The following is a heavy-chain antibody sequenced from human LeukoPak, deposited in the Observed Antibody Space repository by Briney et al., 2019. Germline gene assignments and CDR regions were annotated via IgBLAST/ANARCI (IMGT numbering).Heavy chain of an antibody. CDR1: GGSISSGGYS. J-gene: IGHJ4*02. V-gene: IGHV4-39*07. Sequence: SETLSPTCAVSGGSISSGGYSWSWIRQPPGKGLEWIGSIYYSGSTYYNPSLKSRVTISVDTSKNQFSLKLSSVTAADTAVYYCARDRRGVFDYWGQGTLVTVSS. CDR3: ARDRRGVFDY. CDR2: IYYSGST. D-gene: IGHD3-16*01.